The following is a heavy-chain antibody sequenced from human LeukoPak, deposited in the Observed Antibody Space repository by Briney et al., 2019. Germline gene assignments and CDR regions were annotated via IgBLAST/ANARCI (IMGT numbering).Heavy chain of an antibody. D-gene: IGHD6-19*01. CDR3: ARSGFSTGFYLDF. CDR2: IDPPSGTP. Sequence: ASVKVSCKASGYTFTGQFIHWLRQAPGQGLEWMGWIDPPSGTPHYAQKFQDTVTLTRDTSIGTAYMEVHRLQSDDTAVYHCARSGFSTGFYLDFWGKGTLISVSS. CDR1: GYTFTGQF. J-gene: IGHJ4*02. V-gene: IGHV1-2*02.